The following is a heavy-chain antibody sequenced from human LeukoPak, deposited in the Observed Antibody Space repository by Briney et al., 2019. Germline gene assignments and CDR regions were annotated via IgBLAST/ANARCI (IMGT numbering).Heavy chain of an antibody. CDR3: ARDLDDLNTLPPLFQH. V-gene: IGHV3-11*04. CDR2: ISSSGSTI. J-gene: IGHJ1*01. CDR1: GFTFSDYY. D-gene: IGHD3-3*01. Sequence: GGSLRLSCAASGFTFSDYYMSWIRQAPGKGLEWVSYISSSGSTIYYADSVKGQFTISRDNAKNSLYLQMNSLRAEDTAVCYCARDLDDLNTLPPLFQHWGQGTLVTVSS.